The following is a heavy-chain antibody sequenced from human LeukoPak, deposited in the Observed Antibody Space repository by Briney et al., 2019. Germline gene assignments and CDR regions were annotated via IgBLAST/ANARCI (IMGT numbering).Heavy chain of an antibody. CDR1: GFSFSEYW. Sequence: GSLRLSCAASGFSFSEYWMHWVRQTPGEGLVWVARIKEDGTYTSYADSVKGRFTISRDNARNTVFLQMNSLRAEDTAVYYCARDFDMGITPGDDFDFWGQGTLVTVSS. CDR2: IKEDGTYT. D-gene: IGHD3-9*01. J-gene: IGHJ4*02. V-gene: IGHV3-74*01. CDR3: ARDFDMGITPGDDFDF.